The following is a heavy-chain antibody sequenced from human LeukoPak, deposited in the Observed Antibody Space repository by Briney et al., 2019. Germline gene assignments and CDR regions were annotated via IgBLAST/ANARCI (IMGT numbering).Heavy chain of an antibody. Sequence: ASVKVSCKVSGYTLTELSMHCVRQAPGKGLEWMGGFDPEDGETIYAQKFQGRVTMTEDTSTDTAYMELSSLRSEDTAVYYCATGDSSSWYYAFDIWGQGTMVTVSS. CDR3: ATGDSSSWYYAFDI. CDR2: FDPEDGET. J-gene: IGHJ3*02. D-gene: IGHD6-13*01. CDR1: GYTLTELS. V-gene: IGHV1-24*01.